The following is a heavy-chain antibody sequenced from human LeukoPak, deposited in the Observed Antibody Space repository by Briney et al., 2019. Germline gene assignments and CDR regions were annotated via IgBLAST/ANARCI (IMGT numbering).Heavy chain of an antibody. CDR3: ARSAYGGGDY. V-gene: IGHV3-74*01. CDR2: INSDGSST. D-gene: IGHD4-23*01. J-gene: IGHJ4*02. CDR1: GFTFSNYW. Sequence: GGSLRLSCPASGFTFSNYWMHWVRQAPGKGLVWVSHINSDGSSTNYADSVKGRFTISRDNAKNTLYLQLNSLRAEDTALYYCARSAYGGGDYWGQGTLVTVSS.